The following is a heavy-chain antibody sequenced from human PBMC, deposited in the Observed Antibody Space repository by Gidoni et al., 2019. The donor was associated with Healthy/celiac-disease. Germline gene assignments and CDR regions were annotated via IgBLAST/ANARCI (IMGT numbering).Heavy chain of an antibody. CDR1: GGTFSSYA. D-gene: IGHD2-21*02. CDR3: ARPIVVVTATDAFDI. Sequence: QVQLVQSGAEVKKPGSSVKVSCKASGGTFSSYAISWVRQATGQGLEWMGRIIPILGIANYAQKFQGRVTITADKSTSTAYMELSSLRSEDTAVYYCARPIVVVTATDAFDIWGQGTMVTVSS. CDR2: IIPILGIA. J-gene: IGHJ3*02. V-gene: IGHV1-69*04.